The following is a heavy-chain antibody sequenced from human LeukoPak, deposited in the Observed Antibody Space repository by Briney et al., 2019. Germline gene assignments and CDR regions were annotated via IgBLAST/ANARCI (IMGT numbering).Heavy chain of an antibody. CDR3: AKDVEVFYVLTDFSPYGMDV. V-gene: IGHV3-23*01. CDR1: GFTFRNYA. J-gene: IGHJ6*02. Sequence: PGGSLRLSCAASGFTFRNYAMSWVRQAPGKGLEWVSTIGGSGDNAYYADSVKGRFTISRDKSKKTLYLQMNSLRADDTAIYYCAKDVEVFYVLTDFSPYGMDVWGQGTTVTVSS. CDR2: IGGSGDNA. D-gene: IGHD2/OR15-2a*01.